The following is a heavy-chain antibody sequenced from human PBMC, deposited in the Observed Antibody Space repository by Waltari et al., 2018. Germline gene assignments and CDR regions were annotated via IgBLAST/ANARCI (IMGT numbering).Heavy chain of an antibody. D-gene: IGHD1-26*01. V-gene: IGHV4-59*11. CDR3: ARDLIVGATSYYYYGMDV. CDR1: GGSISSHY. CDR2: IYYSGST. Sequence: QVQLQESGPGLVKPSETLSLTCTVSGGSISSHYWSWIRQPPGKGLEWIGYIYYSGSTNYNPSLKSRVTISVDTSKNQFSLKRSSVTAADTAVYYCARDLIVGATSYYYYGMDVWGQGTTVTVSS. J-gene: IGHJ6*02.